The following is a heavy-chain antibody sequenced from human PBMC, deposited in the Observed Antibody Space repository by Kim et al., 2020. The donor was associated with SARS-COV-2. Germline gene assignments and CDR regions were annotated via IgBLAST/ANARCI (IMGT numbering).Heavy chain of an antibody. CDR1: GYSFTSYW. V-gene: IGHV5-51*01. CDR3: ARGRSRLRRISWVDP. CDR2: IYPGDSDT. J-gene: IGHJ5*02. Sequence: GESLKISCKGSGYSFTSYWIGWVRQMPGKGLEWMGIIYPGDSDTRYSPSFQGQVTISADKSISTAYLQWSSLKASDTAMYYCARGRSRLRRISWVDPWGQGTLVTVSS. D-gene: IGHD4-17*01.